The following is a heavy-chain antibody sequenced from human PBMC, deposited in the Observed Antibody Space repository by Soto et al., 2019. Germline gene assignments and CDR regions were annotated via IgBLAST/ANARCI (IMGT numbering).Heavy chain of an antibody. CDR3: ARSGMATIRDYYYYMDV. D-gene: IGHD5-12*01. CDR2: INPNSGGT. V-gene: IGHV1-2*04. CDR1: GYTFTGYY. J-gene: IGHJ6*03. Sequence: ASVKVSCKASGYTFTGYYMHWVRQAPGQGLEWMGWINPNSGGTNYAQKFQGWVTMTRDTSISTAYMELSRLRSDDTAVYYCARSGMATIRDYYYYMDVWGKGTTVTVSS.